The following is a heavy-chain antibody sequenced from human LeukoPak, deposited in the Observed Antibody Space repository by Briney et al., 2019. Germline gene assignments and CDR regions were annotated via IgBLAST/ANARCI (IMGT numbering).Heavy chain of an antibody. D-gene: IGHD3-22*01. Sequence: PGGSLRLSCAASEFIFSMYAMSWVRQAPGKGLGRVSAIGGGGGGTYYADSVKGRFTISRDNSKNTLYLQMNRLRAGDTAVYFCAKDLRVDSSGLDFWGQGTLVTVSS. J-gene: IGHJ4*02. CDR3: AKDLRVDSSGLDF. V-gene: IGHV3-23*01. CDR2: IGGGGGGT. CDR1: EFIFSMYA.